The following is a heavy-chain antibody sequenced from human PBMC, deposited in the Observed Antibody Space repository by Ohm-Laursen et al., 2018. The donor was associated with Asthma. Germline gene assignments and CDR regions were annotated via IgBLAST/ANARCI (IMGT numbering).Heavy chain of an antibody. Sequence: SLRLSCTASGFTLSGAAMHWVRQASGKGLEWVANIYPDGGEKYYVDSVDGRFTISRDNAKNSLYLQMNSLRAEDTAVYYCATNLPYEAENYWGQGTLVTVSS. D-gene: IGHD3-16*01. CDR1: GFTLSGAA. V-gene: IGHV3-7*05. J-gene: IGHJ4*02. CDR3: ATNLPYEAENY. CDR2: IYPDGGEK.